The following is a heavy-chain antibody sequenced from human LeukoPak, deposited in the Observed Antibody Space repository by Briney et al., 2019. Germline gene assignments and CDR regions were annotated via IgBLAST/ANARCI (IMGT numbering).Heavy chain of an antibody. CDR2: IKQDGSEK. Sequence: GGSLRLSCAASGFTFSSYWMSWVRQAPGKGLEWVANIKQDGSEKYYVDSVKGRFTISRDNAKNSLYLQMNSLSAEDTAVYYCARDRGYSYGYLPPGYYYYGMDVWGQGATVTVSS. CDR3: ARDRGYSYGYLPPGYYYYGMDV. V-gene: IGHV3-7*03. CDR1: GFTFSSYW. D-gene: IGHD5-18*01. J-gene: IGHJ6*02.